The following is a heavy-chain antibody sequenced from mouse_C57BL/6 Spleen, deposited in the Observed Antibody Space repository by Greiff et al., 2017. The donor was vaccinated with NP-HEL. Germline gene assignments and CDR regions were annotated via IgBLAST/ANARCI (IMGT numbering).Heavy chain of an antibody. V-gene: IGHV5-17*01. Sequence: EVHLVESGGGLVKPGGSLTLSCAASGFTFSDYGMHWVRQAPEKGLAWVAYISSGSSTIYYADTVKGRFTISRDNAKNTLFLQMTSLRAEDTAMYYCARGGRRGTYYAMDYWGQGTSVTVSS. CDR3: ARGGRRGTYYAMDY. CDR2: ISSGSSTI. D-gene: IGHD2-12*01. CDR1: GFTFSDYG. J-gene: IGHJ4*01.